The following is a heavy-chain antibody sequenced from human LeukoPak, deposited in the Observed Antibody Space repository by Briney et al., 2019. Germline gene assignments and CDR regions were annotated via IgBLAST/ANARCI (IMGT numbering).Heavy chain of an antibody. CDR2: ISSSSSYI. CDR1: GFTFSSYS. D-gene: IGHD6-25*01. V-gene: IGHV3-21*04. J-gene: IGHJ4*02. Sequence: PGGSLRLSCAASGFTFSSYSMNWVRQAPGKGLEWVSSISSSSSYIYYADSVKGRFTISRDNAKNSLYLQMNSLRAEVTAVYYCARGAAAVTDYWGQGTLVTVSS. CDR3: ARGAAAVTDY.